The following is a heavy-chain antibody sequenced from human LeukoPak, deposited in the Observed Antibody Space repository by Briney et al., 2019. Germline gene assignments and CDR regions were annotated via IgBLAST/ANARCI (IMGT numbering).Heavy chain of an antibody. CDR2: IYYSGST. CDR1: GGSISSSSYY. Sequence: PSETLSLTCTVSGGSISSSSYYWGWIRQPPGKGLEWIGSIYYSGSTYYNPSLKSRVTISVDTSKNQFSLKLSSVTAADTAVYYCAGEVVAASLFDYWGQGTLVTVSS. CDR3: AGEVVAASLFDY. V-gene: IGHV4-39*07. D-gene: IGHD2-15*01. J-gene: IGHJ4*02.